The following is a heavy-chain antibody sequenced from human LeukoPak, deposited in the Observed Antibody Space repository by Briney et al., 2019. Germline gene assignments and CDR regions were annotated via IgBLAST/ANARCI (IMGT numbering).Heavy chain of an antibody. J-gene: IGHJ5*02. CDR1: GGSFSGYY. CDR2: INHSGST. D-gene: IGHD3-3*01. Sequence: SETLSLTCAVYGGSFSGYYWSWIRQPPGKGLEWIGEINHSGSTNYNPSLKSRVTISVDTSKNQFSLKLSSVTAADTAVYYCASLHYYDFWSGYYEGWFDPWGQGTLATVSS. CDR3: ASLHYYDFWSGYYEGWFDP. V-gene: IGHV4-34*01.